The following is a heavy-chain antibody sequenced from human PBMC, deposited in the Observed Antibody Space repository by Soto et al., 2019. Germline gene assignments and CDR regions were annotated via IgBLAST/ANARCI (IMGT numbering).Heavy chain of an antibody. CDR1: GGTFSSYA. CDR3: ARDLVEYYYDSSGYRQYNWFDP. Sequence: QVQLVQSGAEVKKPESSVKVSCKDSGGTFSSYAISWVRQAPGQGLEWMGGIIPIFGTANYAQKFQGTVTITADKSTSTVYMELSSLKSEDTVVYYCARDLVEYYYDSSGYRQYNWFDPWGQGTLVTVSS. V-gene: IGHV1-69*06. J-gene: IGHJ5*02. D-gene: IGHD3-22*01. CDR2: IIPIFGTA.